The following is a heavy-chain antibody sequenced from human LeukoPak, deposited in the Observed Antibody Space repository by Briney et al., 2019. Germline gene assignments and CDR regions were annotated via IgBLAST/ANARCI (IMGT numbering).Heavy chain of an antibody. J-gene: IGHJ5*02. D-gene: IGHD3-10*01. CDR1: GFTFSNAW. V-gene: IGHV3-7*05. CDR2: IKPDGSEK. Sequence: PGGSLRLSCAASGFTFSNAWMSWVRQAPGKGLEWVANIKPDGSEKYYVDSVRGRFTISRDNAKDSLYLQMNRLRAEDTAVYYCVRGSSGNVVRGVAWAWFDPWGQGTLVTVSS. CDR3: VRGSSGNVVRGVAWAWFDP.